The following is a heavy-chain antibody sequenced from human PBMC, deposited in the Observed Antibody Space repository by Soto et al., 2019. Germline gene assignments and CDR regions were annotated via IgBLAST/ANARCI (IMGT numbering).Heavy chain of an antibody. Sequence: YGGHRVRKNPGKGLEWVAVIWYDGSNKYYADSVKGRFTISRDNSKNTLYLQMNRLRAEDTAVYYCAREAKDSSGYIGLAPRGYGTLVPVSS. CDR2: IWYDGSNK. CDR3: AREAKDSSGYIGLAP. V-gene: IGHV3-33*01. D-gene: IGHD3-22*01. J-gene: IGHJ4*01. CDR1: YG.